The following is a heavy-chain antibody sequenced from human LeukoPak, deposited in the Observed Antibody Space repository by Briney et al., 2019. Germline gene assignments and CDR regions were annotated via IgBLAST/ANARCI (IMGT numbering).Heavy chain of an antibody. J-gene: IGHJ4*02. Sequence: GGSLRLSCAASGFTFSNYGMRWLRQAPGKGLEWVSSISSSSSYIYYADSLKGRFTISRDNAKNSLYLQMNSLRADDTAIYYCARDLYWNYHSLDYWGQGTLVTVSS. D-gene: IGHD1-7*01. CDR2: ISSSSSYI. CDR1: GFTFSNYG. CDR3: ARDLYWNYHSLDY. V-gene: IGHV3-21*06.